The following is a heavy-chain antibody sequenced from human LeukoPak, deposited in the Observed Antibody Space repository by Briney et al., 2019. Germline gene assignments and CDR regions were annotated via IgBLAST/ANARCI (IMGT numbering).Heavy chain of an antibody. Sequence: ASVKVSFKASGYTFTSHSIIWVRQAPGQGLEWMGWISAYNGDTKYAQKTQDRVTMTTDASTSTAYMELGGLRSDDTAVYYCARDPSNTSGWYAYFDSWGQGTLVTVSS. V-gene: IGHV1-18*01. CDR3: ARDPSNTSGWYAYFDS. D-gene: IGHD6-19*01. J-gene: IGHJ4*02. CDR1: GYTFTSHS. CDR2: ISAYNGDT.